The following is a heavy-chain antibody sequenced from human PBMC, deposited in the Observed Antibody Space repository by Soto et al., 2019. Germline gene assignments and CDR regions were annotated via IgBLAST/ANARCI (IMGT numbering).Heavy chain of an antibody. J-gene: IGHJ4*02. CDR3: ARDLNRYYFDF. V-gene: IGHV3-74*01. CDR2: INSDGSST. CDR1: GVSFSSYW. Sequence: PGGSLRLSCAASGVSFSSYWMHWDRQAPGKGLVWVSRINSDGSSTNYADSVKGRFTISRDNAKNTLYLQMNSLRAEDTAVYFCARDLNRYYFDFWGQGTLVTVSS.